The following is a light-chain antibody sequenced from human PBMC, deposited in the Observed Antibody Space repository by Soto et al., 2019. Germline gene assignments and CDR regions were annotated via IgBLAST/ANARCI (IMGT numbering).Light chain of an antibody. CDR1: SSDVGGYNY. CDR3: SSYTSTSIV. CDR2: DVS. Sequence: QSVVTQPASVSGSPGQSITISCTGTSSDVGGYNYVSWYQRHPGKAPKLMIYDVSNRPSGVSNRFSGSKSGNTASLTISGLQAEDEADYHCSSYTSTSIVFGTGTKPTVL. J-gene: IGLJ1*01. V-gene: IGLV2-14*01.